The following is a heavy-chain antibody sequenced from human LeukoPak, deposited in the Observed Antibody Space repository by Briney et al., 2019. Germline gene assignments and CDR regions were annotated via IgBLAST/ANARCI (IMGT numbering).Heavy chain of an antibody. J-gene: IGHJ5*02. CDR1: GGSISSGGYY. CDR3: ASSGYDHNWFDP. Sequence: PSETLSLTCTVSGGSISSGGYYWSWIRQHPGKGLEWIGYIYYSGSTYYNPSLKSRVTISVDTSKNQFSLKLSSVTAADTAVYYCASSGYDHNWFDPWGQGTLVTVSS. V-gene: IGHV4-31*03. CDR2: IYYSGST. D-gene: IGHD5-12*01.